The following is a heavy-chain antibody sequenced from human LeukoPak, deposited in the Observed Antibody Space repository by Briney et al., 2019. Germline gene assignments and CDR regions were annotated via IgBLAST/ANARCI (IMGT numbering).Heavy chain of an antibody. V-gene: IGHV4-34*01. Sequence: SETLSLTCAVYGGLFNGYYWSWIREPPGKGLERIGEINHSGSTNYNPSLKSRVTISVDTSKNQFSLKLSSVTAADTAVYYCARGLGLFYYYYYYMDVWGKGTTVTVSS. CDR1: GGLFNGYY. J-gene: IGHJ6*03. D-gene: IGHD3-16*01. CDR2: INHSGST. CDR3: ARGLGLFYYYYYYMDV.